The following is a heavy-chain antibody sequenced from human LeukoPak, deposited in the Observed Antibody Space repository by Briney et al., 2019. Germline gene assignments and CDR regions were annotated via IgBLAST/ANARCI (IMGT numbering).Heavy chain of an antibody. CDR1: GGSISSSSYY. D-gene: IGHD3-3*01. J-gene: IGHJ4*02. V-gene: IGHV4-39*07. CDR2: IYYSGST. CDR3: ARSPDYYDFWSGYPFDY. Sequence: SETLSLTCTVSGGSISSSSYYWGWIRQPPGKGLEWIGSIYYSGSTYYNPSLKSRVTISVDTSKNQFSLKLSSVTAADTAVYYCARSPDYYDFWSGYPFDYWGQGTLVTVSS.